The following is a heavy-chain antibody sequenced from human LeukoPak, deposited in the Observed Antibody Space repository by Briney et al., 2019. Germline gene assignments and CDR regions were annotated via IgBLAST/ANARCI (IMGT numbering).Heavy chain of an antibody. J-gene: IGHJ5*02. D-gene: IGHD3-10*01. Sequence: SETLSLTCTVSGGSISSYYWSWIRQPAGKVLEWIGRIYTSGSTNYNPSLKSRVTMSVDTSKNQFSLKLSSVTAADTAVYYCARVLGPSYYGSGSYARYWFDPWGQGTLVTVSS. CDR2: IYTSGST. CDR3: ARVLGPSYYGSGSYARYWFDP. CDR1: GGSISSYY. V-gene: IGHV4-4*07.